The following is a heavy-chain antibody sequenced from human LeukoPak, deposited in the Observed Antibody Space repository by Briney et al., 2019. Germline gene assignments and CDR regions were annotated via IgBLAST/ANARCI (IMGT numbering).Heavy chain of an antibody. V-gene: IGHV1-2*04. J-gene: IGHJ5*02. Sequence: ASVKVSCKTSGYTFTGYSMHWVRQAPGQGLEWMGWINPDSGGTNYAQKFQGWVTMTRDTSISTAYMELSRLRSDDTAVYYCARSIAVAGNPGDWFDPWGQGTLVTVSS. D-gene: IGHD6-19*01. CDR3: ARSIAVAGNPGDWFDP. CDR1: GYTFTGYS. CDR2: INPDSGGT.